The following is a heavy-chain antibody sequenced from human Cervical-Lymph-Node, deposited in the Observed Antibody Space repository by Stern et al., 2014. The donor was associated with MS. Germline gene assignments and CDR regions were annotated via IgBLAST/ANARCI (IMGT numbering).Heavy chain of an antibody. CDR2: ILYDGSNA. J-gene: IGHJ4*02. Sequence: QVQLVQSGGGVVQPGRSLRLSCAASGFAFSSYGIHWVRQASGQGLEWVTLILYDGSNAYYADTVKGRFTISRDNSRNTLYLQMDSLRAEDTAVYYCARDIAFGEERHFDFWGQGTLVTVSS. V-gene: IGHV3-33*05. CDR3: ARDIAFGEERHFDF. D-gene: IGHD1-1*01. CDR1: GFAFSSYG.